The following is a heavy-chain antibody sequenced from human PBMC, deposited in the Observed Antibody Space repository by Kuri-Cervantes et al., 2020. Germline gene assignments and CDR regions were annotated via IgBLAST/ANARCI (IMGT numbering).Heavy chain of an antibody. CDR3: ARYHDYGGNVGPKVDH. V-gene: IGHV3-21*01. CDR2: ISSSSSYI. D-gene: IGHD4-23*01. CDR1: GFTFSSYS. J-gene: IGHJ4*02. Sequence: GESLKISCAASGFTFSSYSMNWVRQAPGKGLEWVSSISSSSSYIYYADSVKGRFTISRDNAKNSLYLQMNSLRDVDTAVYYCARYHDYGGNVGPKVDHWGQGTLVTVSS.